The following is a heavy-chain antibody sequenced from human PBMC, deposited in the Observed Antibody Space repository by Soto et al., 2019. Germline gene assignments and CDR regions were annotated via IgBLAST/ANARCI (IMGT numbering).Heavy chain of an antibody. J-gene: IGHJ6*02. CDR2: MMAVYGSA. V-gene: IGHV1-69*01. CDR3: ARGVGTIFGAITLQGRHGMDV. D-gene: IGHD3-3*01. CDR1: GDTFSRSA. Sequence: QVQLVQSGAEVKKPGSSVKVSCKASGDTFSRSAFAWVRQAPGQGPEWMGGMMAVYGSANYSQKFRGRLTITADDSPSTIYMELSGLTSDDTGVYYCARGVGTIFGAITLQGRHGMDVWGQGTTVIVSS.